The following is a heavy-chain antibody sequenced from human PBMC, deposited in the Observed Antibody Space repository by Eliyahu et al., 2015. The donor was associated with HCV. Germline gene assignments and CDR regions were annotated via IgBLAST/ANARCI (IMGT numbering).Heavy chain of an antibody. J-gene: IGHJ6*02. Sequence: QVQLVQSGAEVKKPGASVKVSCKASGYTFTSXYMHWVRQAPGQGLEWMGIFNPRDGSTNYAQKFQGRVTVTSDTSTSTVYMDLSSLRSEDTAVYYCARDPGPRIYSGMDVWGQGTTVFVSS. CDR2: FNPRDGST. CDR1: GYTFTSXY. V-gene: IGHV1-46*01. CDR3: ARDPGPRIYSGMDV.